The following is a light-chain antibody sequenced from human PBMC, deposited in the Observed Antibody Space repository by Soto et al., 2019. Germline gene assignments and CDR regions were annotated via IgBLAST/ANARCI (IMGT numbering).Light chain of an antibody. J-gene: IGKJ2*01. Sequence: AIQLTQSPSSLSASVGDRVTITCRASQGISSALAWYQQKPGKAPKLLIYDASSLESGVPSRFSGSGSGTDFTLTISSLEPDDFATYYCQQYDSYPYTFGQGTKVDIK. V-gene: IGKV1-13*02. CDR2: DAS. CDR3: QQYDSYPYT. CDR1: QGISSA.